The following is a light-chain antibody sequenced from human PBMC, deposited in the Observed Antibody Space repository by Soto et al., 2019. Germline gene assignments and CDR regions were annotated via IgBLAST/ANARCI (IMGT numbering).Light chain of an antibody. CDR3: TSYISSSVI. CDR1: SSDLGDY. CDR2: DVH. V-gene: IGLV2-14*01. J-gene: IGLJ2*01. Sequence: QSALTQPASVSGSPGQSITISCTGTSSDLGDYAAWYQQHPGTAPKLMIYDVHNRPSGVSDRFSGSKSDNTASLTVSGLQADDEADYYCTSYISSSVIFGGGTQLTVL.